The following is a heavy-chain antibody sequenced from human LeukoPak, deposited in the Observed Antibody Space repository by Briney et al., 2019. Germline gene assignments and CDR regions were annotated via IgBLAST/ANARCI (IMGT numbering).Heavy chain of an antibody. D-gene: IGHD2-21*01. V-gene: IGHV3-30*02. CDR2: IRYDGTNK. J-gene: IGHJ3*02. Sequence: PGGSLRLSCAASGFTFSRYGMHWVRQAPGKGLEWVAFIRYDGTNKEYADSVKGRFTISRDNSKNTVYLLMNSLRAEDTAVYYCAKDHTLRSGERDAFDIWGQGTMVTVSS. CDR1: GFTFSRYG. CDR3: AKDHTLRSGERDAFDI.